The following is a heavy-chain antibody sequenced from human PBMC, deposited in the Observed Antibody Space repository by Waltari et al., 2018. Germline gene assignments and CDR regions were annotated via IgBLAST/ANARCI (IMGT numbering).Heavy chain of an antibody. J-gene: IGHJ4*02. Sequence: QVQLVQSGAEVKKPGASVKVSCKASGYTFTGYYMHWVRQATGQGLEWMGWINPNSGGTNYAQKFQGWVTMTRDTSISTAYMELSRLRSDDTAVYYCARDSEPEAAAGTVDFDYWGQGTLVTVSS. D-gene: IGHD6-13*01. V-gene: IGHV1-2*04. CDR1: GYTFTGYY. CDR2: INPNSGGT. CDR3: ARDSEPEAAAGTVDFDY.